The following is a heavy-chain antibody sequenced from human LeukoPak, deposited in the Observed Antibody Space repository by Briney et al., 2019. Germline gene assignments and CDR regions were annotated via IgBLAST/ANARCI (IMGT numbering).Heavy chain of an antibody. CDR1: GFTFSSYS. J-gene: IGHJ4*02. Sequence: GGSLRLSCAASGFTFSSYSMNWVRQAPGKGLEWVSSISSSSSYIYYAGSVKGRFTISRDNAKNSLYLQMNSLRAEDTAVYYCAKRGTYSSGFDYWGQGTLVTVSS. CDR2: ISSSSSYI. V-gene: IGHV3-21*01. CDR3: AKRGTYSSGFDY. D-gene: IGHD3-22*01.